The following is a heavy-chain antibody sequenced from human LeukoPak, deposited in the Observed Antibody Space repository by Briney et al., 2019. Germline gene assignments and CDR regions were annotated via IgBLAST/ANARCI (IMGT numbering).Heavy chain of an antibody. J-gene: IGHJ3*02. V-gene: IGHV1-2*02. CDR3: ASSVSYCSSTSCRPGDAFDI. Sequence: GASVKVCCKASGYTFTGYYMHWGGQAPGQRLEWMGWINPNSGGTNYAQKFQGRVTMTRDTSISTAYMELSRLRSDDTAVYYCASSVSYCSSTSCRPGDAFDIWGQGTMVTVSS. CDR2: INPNSGGT. CDR1: GYTFTGYY. D-gene: IGHD2-2*01.